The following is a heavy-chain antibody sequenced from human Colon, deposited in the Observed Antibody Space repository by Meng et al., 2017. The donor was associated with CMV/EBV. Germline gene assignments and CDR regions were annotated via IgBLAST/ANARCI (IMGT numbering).Heavy chain of an antibody. CDR3: ARGGGIKGAVGY. Sequence: VSGGSISSGGYYWSWIRQHPGKGLEWIGYIYYSGSTYYNPSLKSRVTISVDTSKNQFSLKLSSVTAADTAVYYCARGGGIKGAVGYWGQGTLVTVSS. J-gene: IGHJ4*02. CDR1: GGSISSGGYY. D-gene: IGHD4-23*01. V-gene: IGHV4-31*02. CDR2: IYYSGST.